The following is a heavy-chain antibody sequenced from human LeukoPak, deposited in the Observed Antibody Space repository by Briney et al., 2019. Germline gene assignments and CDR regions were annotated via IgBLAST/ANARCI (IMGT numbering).Heavy chain of an antibody. Sequence: PGRSLRLSCAASGFTFSSYAMHWVRQAPGKGLEWVAVISYDGSNKYYADSVKGRFTISRDNSKNTLYLQMNSLRAEDTAVYYCARNQRVDTAMGSDAFDIWGQGTMVTVSS. J-gene: IGHJ3*02. CDR3: ARNQRVDTAMGSDAFDI. CDR1: GFTFSSYA. CDR2: ISYDGSNK. V-gene: IGHV3-30*04. D-gene: IGHD5-18*01.